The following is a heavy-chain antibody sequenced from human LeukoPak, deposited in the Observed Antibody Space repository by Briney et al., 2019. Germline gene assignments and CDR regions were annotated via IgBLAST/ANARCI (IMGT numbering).Heavy chain of an antibody. CDR2: IWYDGSNK. D-gene: IGHD3-22*01. V-gene: IGHV3-33*01. Sequence: GGSLRLSCAASGFTFSSYSMHWVRQAPGKGLEWVAVIWYDGSNKYYADSVKGRFTISRDNSKNTLYLQMNSLRAEDTAVYYCARGFYYDSSGLYDYWGQGTLVTVSS. CDR1: GFTFSSYS. J-gene: IGHJ4*02. CDR3: ARGFYYDSSGLYDY.